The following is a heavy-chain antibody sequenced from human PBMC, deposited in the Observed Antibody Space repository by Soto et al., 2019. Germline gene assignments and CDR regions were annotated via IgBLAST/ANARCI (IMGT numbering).Heavy chain of an antibody. V-gene: IGHV1-18*01. D-gene: IGHD3-22*01. CDR2: ISAYNGNT. Sequence: ASVKVSCKASGYTFTSYGISWLRQAPGQGLEWMGWISAYNGNTNYAQKLQGRVTMTTDTSTSTAYMELSSLRSDDTAVYYCARGGTYYYDSSGYYTLFDPWGQGTLVTVSS. CDR3: ARGGTYYYDSSGYYTLFDP. J-gene: IGHJ5*02. CDR1: GYTFTSYG.